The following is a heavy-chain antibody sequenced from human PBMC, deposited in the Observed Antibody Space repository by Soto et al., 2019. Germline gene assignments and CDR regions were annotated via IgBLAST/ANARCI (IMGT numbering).Heavy chain of an antibody. CDR2: IIPVFGTG. V-gene: IGHV1-69*06. J-gene: IGHJ4*02. Sequence: QVQLVQSGAEVKKPGSSVKVSCKASGGTFSSYAISWVRQAPGQGLEWMGGIIPVFGTGIYAQKFQGRVTISADKSTNTAYMELSSLRSEDMAVYFCARVGETGGYTYGLDYWRQGTLVTVSS. CDR1: GGTFSSYA. D-gene: IGHD5-18*01. CDR3: ARVGETGGYTYGLDY.